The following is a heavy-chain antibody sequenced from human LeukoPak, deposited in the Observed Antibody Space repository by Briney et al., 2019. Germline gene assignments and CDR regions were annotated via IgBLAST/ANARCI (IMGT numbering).Heavy chain of an antibody. J-gene: IGHJ5*02. CDR2: LNPNSGGT. Sequence: VASVKVSCKASGYTFTGNYMHWVRQPPGQGLEWMGWLNPNSGGTDYAQKFRGRVTMTRDTSISTAYMELSSLRSDDTAVYYCARGRGNWFDPWGQGTLVTVSS. CDR3: ARGRGNWFDP. V-gene: IGHV1-2*02. CDR1: GYTFTGNY.